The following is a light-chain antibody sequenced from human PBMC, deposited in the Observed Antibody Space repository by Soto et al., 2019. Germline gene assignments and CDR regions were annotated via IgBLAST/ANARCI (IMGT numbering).Light chain of an antibody. J-gene: IGLJ2*01. CDR1: SSDVGGFNY. CDR2: EVS. Sequence: QSALTQPPSASGSPGQSVTISCTGTSSDVGGFNYVSWYQQHPGKAPNAMIYEVSKRPSGVPDRFSCSKSGNTASLTVSGLQAEDEADYYCSSYGGSNNLVFGGGTKLTV. V-gene: IGLV2-8*01. CDR3: SSYGGSNNLV.